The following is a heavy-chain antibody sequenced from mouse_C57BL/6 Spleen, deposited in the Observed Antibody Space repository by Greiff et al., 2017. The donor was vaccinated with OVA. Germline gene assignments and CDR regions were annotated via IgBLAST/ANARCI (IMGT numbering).Heavy chain of an antibody. D-gene: IGHD4-1*01. V-gene: IGHV1-52*01. J-gene: IGHJ2*01. Sequence: QVQLQQPGAELVRPGSSVKLSCKASGYTFTSYWMHWVKQRPIQGLEWIGNIDPSDSETHYNQKFKDKATLTVDKSSSTASMQLSSLTSEDSAVYYCARRGELGFDYWGQGTTLTVSS. CDR2: IDPSDSET. CDR3: ARRGELGFDY. CDR1: GYTFTSYW.